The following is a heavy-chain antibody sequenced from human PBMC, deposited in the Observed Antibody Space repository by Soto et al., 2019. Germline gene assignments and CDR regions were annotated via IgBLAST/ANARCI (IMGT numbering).Heavy chain of an antibody. Sequence: SETLSLTCTVSGGSISRGGYYWSWIRQHPGKGLEWIGYIYYSGSTYYNPSLKSRVTISVDTSKNQFSLKLSSVTAADTAVYYCATYDILTGYIDYWGQGTLVTVSS. D-gene: IGHD3-9*01. V-gene: IGHV4-31*03. CDR2: IYYSGST. CDR3: ATYDILTGYIDY. J-gene: IGHJ4*02. CDR1: GGSISRGGYY.